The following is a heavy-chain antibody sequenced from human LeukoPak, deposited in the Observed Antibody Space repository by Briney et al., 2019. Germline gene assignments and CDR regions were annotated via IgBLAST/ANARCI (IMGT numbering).Heavy chain of an antibody. CDR2: IKEDGSEK. V-gene: IGHV3-7*01. CDR3: ARTPGKSFSGTLDY. J-gene: IGHJ4*02. CDR1: GVTFSSYW. D-gene: IGHD1-26*01. Sequence: SGGSLRLSCAASGVTFSSYWMSWVRQAPGKGLEWVANIKEDGSEKYYVDSVKGRFTISRDNAKNSLYLQMNSLRAEDTAVYYCARTPGKSFSGTLDYWGQGTLVTVSS.